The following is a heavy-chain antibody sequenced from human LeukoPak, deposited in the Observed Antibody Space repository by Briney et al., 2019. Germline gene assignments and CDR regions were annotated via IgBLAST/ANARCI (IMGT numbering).Heavy chain of an antibody. D-gene: IGHD2-15*01. V-gene: IGHV1-46*01. CDR3: ARDARISSKVHYYYCSGGSCYSRGAGWFDP. CDR1: GYTFTGYY. Sequence: ASVKVSCKASGYTFTGYYMHWVRQAPGQGLEWMGIINPSGGSTSYAQKFQGRVTMTRDMSTSTVYMELSSLRSEDTAVYYCARDARISSKVHYYYCSGGSCYSRGAGWFDPWGQGTLVTVSS. CDR2: INPSGGST. J-gene: IGHJ5*02.